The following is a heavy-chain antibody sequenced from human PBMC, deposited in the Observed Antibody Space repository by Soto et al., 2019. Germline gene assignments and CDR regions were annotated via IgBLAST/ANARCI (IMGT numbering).Heavy chain of an antibody. CDR1: GFTFSSYA. J-gene: IGHJ4*02. CDR3: AREDVAARPFDY. V-gene: IGHV3-30-3*01. D-gene: IGHD6-6*01. CDR2: ISYDGSNK. Sequence: GGSLRLSCAASGFTFSSYAMHWVRQAPGKGLEWVAVISYDGSNKSYADSVMGRFTISRDNSKNTLYLQMNSLSAEDTAVYYCAREDVAARPFDYWGQGTLVTVSS.